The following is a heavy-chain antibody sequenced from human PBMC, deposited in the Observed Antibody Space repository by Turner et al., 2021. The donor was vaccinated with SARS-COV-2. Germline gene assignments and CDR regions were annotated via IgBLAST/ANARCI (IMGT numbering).Heavy chain of an antibody. D-gene: IGHD5-12*01. CDR3: ARYDSGNHNWFDP. V-gene: IGHV4-4*07. CDR2: IYSTGST. CDR1: GRSMSSRY. Sequence: QVQLQDSGPGLVKPSETLSLTCTVSGRSMSSRYWTWIRQPAGKGLEWIGRIYSTGSTNNNPSLKSRVTMLMDTSKNQFSLRLTSVTAADTAMYYCARYDSGNHNWFDPWGQGTLVTVSS. J-gene: IGHJ5*02.